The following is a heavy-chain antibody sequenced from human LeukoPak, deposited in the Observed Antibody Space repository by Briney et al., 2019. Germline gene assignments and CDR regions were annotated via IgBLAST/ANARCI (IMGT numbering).Heavy chain of an antibody. D-gene: IGHD2-15*01. CDR1: GGTFSSYA. CDR3: ARDRGDIVVVVAARRSSNWFDP. V-gene: IGHV1-69*13. J-gene: IGHJ5*02. Sequence: GASVKVSCKASGGTFSSYAISWVRQAPGQGLEWMGGIIPIFGTANYAQKFQGRVTITADESTSTAYMELSSLRSEDTAVYYCARDRGDIVVVVAARRSSNWFDPWGQGTLVTVSS. CDR2: IIPIFGTA.